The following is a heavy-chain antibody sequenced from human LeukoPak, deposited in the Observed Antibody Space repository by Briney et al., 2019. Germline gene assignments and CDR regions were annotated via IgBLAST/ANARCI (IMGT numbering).Heavy chain of an antibody. V-gene: IGHV3-74*01. J-gene: IGHJ4*02. Sequence: GGSLRLSCAASGFTFISYWMHWVRQAPGKGLVWVSRINSDGSTTSYAASVKGRFTISRDTAKNTLYLQMNSLRAEDTAVYYCARVRVATLDFWGQGILVTVSS. CDR1: GFTFISYW. CDR3: ARVRVATLDF. D-gene: IGHD5-12*01. CDR2: INSDGSTT.